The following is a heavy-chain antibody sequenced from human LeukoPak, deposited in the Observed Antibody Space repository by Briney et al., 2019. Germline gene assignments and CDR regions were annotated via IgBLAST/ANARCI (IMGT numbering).Heavy chain of an antibody. CDR3: ARGVGATHFDY. D-gene: IGHD1-26*01. J-gene: IGHJ4*02. CDR2: IKQDETEK. CDR1: GFTFSSYW. Sequence: QPGGSLRLSCAASGFTFSSYWMSWVRQAPGKGLEWVAIIKQDETEKYYVDSVKGRFTISRDNAKNSLYLQMNSLRAEDTAVYYCARGVGATHFDYWGQGTLVTVSS. V-gene: IGHV3-7*04.